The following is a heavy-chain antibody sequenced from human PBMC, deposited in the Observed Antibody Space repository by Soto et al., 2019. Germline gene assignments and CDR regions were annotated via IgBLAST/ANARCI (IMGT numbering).Heavy chain of an antibody. Sequence: GGSLRLSCAASGFTFSNASMTWVRQAPGKGLEWVSAISGSGGSTYYADSVKGRFTISRDNSKNTLYLQMNSLRAEDTAVYYCAKADCGGGSCYAVLVTWGQGTLVTVSS. CDR1: GFTFSNAS. V-gene: IGHV3-23*01. J-gene: IGHJ4*02. D-gene: IGHD2-15*01. CDR2: ISGSGGST. CDR3: AKADCGGGSCYAVLVT.